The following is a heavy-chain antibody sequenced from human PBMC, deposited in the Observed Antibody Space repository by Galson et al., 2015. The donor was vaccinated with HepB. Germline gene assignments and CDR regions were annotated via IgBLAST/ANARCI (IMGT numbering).Heavy chain of an antibody. D-gene: IGHD6-13*01. CDR2: IIPILGIA. CDR1: GGTFSSYA. Sequence: SVKVSCKASGGTFSSYAISWVRQAPGQGLEWMGGIIPILGIANYAQKFQGRVTITADKSTSTAYMELSSLRSEDTAVYYCARDETVGLAAAGTGLDYWGQGTLVTVSS. V-gene: IGHV1-69*10. CDR3: ARDETVGLAAAGTGLDY. J-gene: IGHJ4*02.